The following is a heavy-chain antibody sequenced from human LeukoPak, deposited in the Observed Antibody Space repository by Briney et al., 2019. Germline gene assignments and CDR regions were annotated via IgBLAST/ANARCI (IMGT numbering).Heavy chain of an antibody. CDR1: GGSISSYY. V-gene: IGHV4-59*08. CDR3: AGLFSSSWYDNWFDP. D-gene: IGHD6-13*01. Sequence: PSETLSLTCTVSGGSISSYYWSWIRQPPGKGLEWIGYIYYNGSTNYNPSLKSRVTISVDTSKNQFSLKLSSVTAADTAVYYCAGLFSSSWYDNWFDPRGQGTLVTVSS. CDR2: IYYNGST. J-gene: IGHJ5*02.